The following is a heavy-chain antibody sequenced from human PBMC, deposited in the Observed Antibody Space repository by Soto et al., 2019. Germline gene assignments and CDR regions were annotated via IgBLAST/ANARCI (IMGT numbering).Heavy chain of an antibody. CDR1: GGSITTAGYS. CDR2: VYHTGNA. CDR3: ASRPFYYYGLDV. V-gene: IGHV4-30-2*01. J-gene: IGHJ6*02. Sequence: PSETLSLTGTVSGGSITTAGYSWSWIRQPPGKALEWIGYVYHTGNAYPKPSLKSRVTISLDRSKNQFSLKMTSVTAADTALYYCASRPFYYYGLDVWGQGTTVTVSS.